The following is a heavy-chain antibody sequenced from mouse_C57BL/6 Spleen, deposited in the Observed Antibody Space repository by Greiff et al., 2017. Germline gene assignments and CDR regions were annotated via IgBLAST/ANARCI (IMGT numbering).Heavy chain of an antibody. J-gene: IGHJ2*01. CDR3: ARGVDY. V-gene: IGHV14-3*01. Sequence: EVQLQQSVAELVRPGASVKLSCTASGFNFKNTYMHWVKQRPEQGLEWIGRIDPANGNTKYAPKFQGKATITADTSSNTAYLQLSSLTSEDTAIYYCARGVDYWGQGTTLTVSS. CDR1: GFNFKNTY. CDR2: IDPANGNT.